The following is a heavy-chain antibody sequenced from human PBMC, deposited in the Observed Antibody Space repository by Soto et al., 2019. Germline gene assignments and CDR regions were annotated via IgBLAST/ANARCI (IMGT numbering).Heavy chain of an antibody. CDR3: AAGHCSSTICYSLAY. CDR1: GFTFSSSA. J-gene: IGHJ4*02. V-gene: IGHV1-58*02. Sequence: QMQVVQSGPEVKKPGTSVKVSCKASGFTFSSSAMQWVRQARGQRLQWVGWIGVGSGNTNYAQRFKERVTITRDMSTSTAYMEVSSLRSEDTCVYYCAAGHCSSTICYSLAYWGQGSLVTVSS. D-gene: IGHD2-2*01. CDR2: IGVGSGNT.